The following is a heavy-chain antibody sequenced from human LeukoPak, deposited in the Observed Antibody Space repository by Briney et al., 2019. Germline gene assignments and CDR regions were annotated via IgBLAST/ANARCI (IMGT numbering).Heavy chain of an antibody. D-gene: IGHD1-26*01. V-gene: IGHV3-21*01. CDR1: GFTFSSYS. CDR2: ISSSSSYI. CDR3: ARDPRGSYAPIDY. J-gene: IGHJ4*02. Sequence: GGSLRLPCAASGFTFSSYSMNWVRQAPGKGLEWVSSISSSSSYIYYADSVKGRFTISRDNAKNSLYLQMNSLRAEDTAVYYCARDPRGSYAPIDYWGQGTLVTVSS.